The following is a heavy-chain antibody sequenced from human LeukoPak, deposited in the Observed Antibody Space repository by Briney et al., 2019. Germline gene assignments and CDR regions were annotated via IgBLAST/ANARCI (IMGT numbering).Heavy chain of an antibody. V-gene: IGHV4-31*03. CDR2: IYYSGST. CDR1: GGSISSGGYS. Sequence: SETLSLTCTVSGGSISSGGYSWSWIRQHPGKGLEWIGYIYYSGSTYYNPSLKSRVTISVDTSKNQFSLKLSSVTAADTAVYYCASGPGYCSSTSCYLNWFDPWGQGTLVTVSS. CDR3: ASGPGYCSSTSCYLNWFDP. J-gene: IGHJ5*02. D-gene: IGHD2-2*01.